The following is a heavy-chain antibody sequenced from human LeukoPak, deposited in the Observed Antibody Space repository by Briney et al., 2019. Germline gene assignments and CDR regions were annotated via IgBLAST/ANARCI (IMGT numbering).Heavy chain of an antibody. CDR2: VLDNTDFA. Sequence: GGSLRLSCSASGITLMSYTIHWLRRAPGRGLEWLTLVLDNTDFAYHADSVKGRFIISRDNAKNSLYQQMNSLRAEDTAVYYCARGPTGQQLPHWGQGTLVTVSS. J-gene: IGHJ4*02. CDR1: GITLMSYT. D-gene: IGHD6-13*01. CDR3: ARGPTGQQLPH. V-gene: IGHV3-30-3*01.